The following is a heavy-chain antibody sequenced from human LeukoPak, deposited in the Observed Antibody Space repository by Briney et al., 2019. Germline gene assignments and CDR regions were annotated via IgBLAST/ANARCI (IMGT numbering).Heavy chain of an antibody. D-gene: IGHD6-13*01. CDR3: ASIAAVGYDAFDI. J-gene: IGHJ3*02. CDR2: TYYRSKWSH. CDR1: GDSVSSNSAV. Sequence: SQTLSLTCAISGDSVSSNSAVWNWLRQSPSRGLEWLGRTYYRSKWSHDYAVSVKSRISINPATSKNQFSLQLNSVTPDDTAVYYCASIAAVGYDAFDIWGQGTMVTVSS. V-gene: IGHV6-1*01.